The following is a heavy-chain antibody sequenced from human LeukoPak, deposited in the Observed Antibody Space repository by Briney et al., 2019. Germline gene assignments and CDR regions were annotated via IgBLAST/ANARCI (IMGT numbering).Heavy chain of an antibody. J-gene: IGHJ4*02. Sequence: GGSLRLSCAASGFIFSSYWMTWVRQAPGKGLEWVANIKQAGSENSYVDSVKGRFTISRDNAKNSLYLQINSLRAEDTAVYYCARRYFDYWGQGTLVTVSS. D-gene: IGHD1-14*01. CDR3: ARRYFDY. CDR1: GFIFSSYW. V-gene: IGHV3-7*01. CDR2: IKQAGSEN.